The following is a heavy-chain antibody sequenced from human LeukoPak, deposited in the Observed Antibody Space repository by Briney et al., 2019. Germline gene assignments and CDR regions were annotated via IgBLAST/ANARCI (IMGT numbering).Heavy chain of an antibody. Sequence: PGGSLRLSCAASGFTFSSYGIHWVRQAPGKGLEWVAFIRYDGSDKYYADSVKGRFTISRDNSKNTLYMQMNSLRAEDTAVYYCAKEYYDFWSGSQRAFDIWGQGTMVTVSS. CDR3: AKEYYDFWSGSQRAFDI. J-gene: IGHJ3*02. V-gene: IGHV3-30*02. CDR1: GFTFSSYG. D-gene: IGHD3-3*01. CDR2: IRYDGSDK.